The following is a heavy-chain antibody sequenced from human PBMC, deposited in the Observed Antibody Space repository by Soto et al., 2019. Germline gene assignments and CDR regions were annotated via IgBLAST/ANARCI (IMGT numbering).Heavy chain of an antibody. CDR3: AKDGGHSSGWYPDAFDI. V-gene: IGHV3-9*01. CDR2: ISWNSGSI. J-gene: IGHJ3*02. Sequence: GGSLRLSCAASGFTFDDYAMHWVRQAPGKGLEWVSGISWNSGSIGYADSVKGRFTISRDNAKNSLYLQMNSLRAEDTALYYCAKDGGHSSGWYPDAFDIWGQGTMVTVSS. CDR1: GFTFDDYA. D-gene: IGHD6-19*01.